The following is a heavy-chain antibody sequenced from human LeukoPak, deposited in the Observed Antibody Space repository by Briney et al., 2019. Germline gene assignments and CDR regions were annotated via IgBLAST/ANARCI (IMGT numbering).Heavy chain of an antibody. Sequence: GESLKISCKGSGYSFTSYWIGWVRQMPGKGLEWMGIIYPGNSDTRYSPSFQGQVTISADKSISTAYLQWSSLEASDTAMYYCACHPSDYGDYVGWFDAWGQGTLVPVSS. CDR1: GYSFTSYW. D-gene: IGHD4-17*01. V-gene: IGHV5-51*01. J-gene: IGHJ5*02. CDR2: IYPGNSDT. CDR3: ACHPSDYGDYVGWFDA.